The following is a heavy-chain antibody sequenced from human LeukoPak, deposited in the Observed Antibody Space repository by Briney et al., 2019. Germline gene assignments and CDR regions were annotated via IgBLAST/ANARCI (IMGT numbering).Heavy chain of an antibody. J-gene: IGHJ6*01. CDR3: AKDISGTQYYYYYYGMDV. CDR2: FSGDGGSA. CDR1: VLTYDDYA. V-gene: IGHV3-43*02. Sequence: GGSLRLFCGARVLTYDDYAMQWARHATGKGLEWLSLFSGDGGSAYYADSVKGRFTIYRDNSKTSLYLQMNSLRTEDTALYDCAKDISGTQYYYYYYGMDVWGQGTTVTVSS. D-gene: IGHD1-7*01.